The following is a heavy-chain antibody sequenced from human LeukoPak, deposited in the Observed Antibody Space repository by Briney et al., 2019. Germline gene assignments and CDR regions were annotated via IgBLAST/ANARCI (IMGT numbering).Heavy chain of an antibody. Sequence: SETLSLTCTVSGGSISSYYWSWIRQPPGKGLEWIGYIYYSGSTNYNPSLKSRVTISVDTSKNQFSLKLSSVIAADTAVYYCARYSSSSGTLDYWGQGTLVTVSS. V-gene: IGHV4-59*08. CDR3: ARYSSSSGTLDY. CDR2: IYYSGST. J-gene: IGHJ4*02. D-gene: IGHD6-6*01. CDR1: GGSISSYY.